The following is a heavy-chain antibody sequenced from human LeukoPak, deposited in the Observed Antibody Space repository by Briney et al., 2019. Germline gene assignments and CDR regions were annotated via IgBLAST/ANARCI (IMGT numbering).Heavy chain of an antibody. D-gene: IGHD2-8*01. Sequence: GGSLRLSCAASGFTFSSYSMHWVRQAPGKGLKYVSAISSNAGSTYYANSVKGRFTISRDNSKNTLYLQMGSLRAEDMAVYYCARAHCTNGVCYIGLLDYWGQGTLVTVSS. V-gene: IGHV3-64*01. CDR3: ARAHCTNGVCYIGLLDY. CDR1: GFTFSSYS. CDR2: ISSNAGST. J-gene: IGHJ4*02.